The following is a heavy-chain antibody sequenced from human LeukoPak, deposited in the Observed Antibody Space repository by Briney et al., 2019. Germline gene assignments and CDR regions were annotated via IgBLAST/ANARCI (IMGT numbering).Heavy chain of an antibody. CDR2: IRYDGSNK. V-gene: IGHV3-30*02. Sequence: SGGSLRLSCAASGFTFSSYGMHWVRQAPGKGLEWVAFIRYDGSNKYYADSVKGRFTISRDNSKNTLYLQMNSLRAEDTAVYYCAKDGAGKYSSSSYYFDYWGQGTLVTVSS. CDR1: GFTFSSYG. CDR3: AKDGAGKYSSSSYYFDY. J-gene: IGHJ4*02. D-gene: IGHD6-6*01.